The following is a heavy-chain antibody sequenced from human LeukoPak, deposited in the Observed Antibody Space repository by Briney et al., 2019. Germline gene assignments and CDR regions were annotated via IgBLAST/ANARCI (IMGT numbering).Heavy chain of an antibody. CDR2: IQTITDGGTT. D-gene: IGHD6-19*01. Sequence: GGSLRLSCTASGFTFRNVWMTWVRQAPGKGLEWVGRIQTITDGGTTDYAAPVRGRFTISRDNAKNSLYLQMNSLRAEDTAVYYCARGVFYSSDYSNCFDPWGQGTLVTVSS. CDR1: GFTFRNVW. V-gene: IGHV3-15*01. CDR3: ARGVFYSSDYSNCFDP. J-gene: IGHJ5*02.